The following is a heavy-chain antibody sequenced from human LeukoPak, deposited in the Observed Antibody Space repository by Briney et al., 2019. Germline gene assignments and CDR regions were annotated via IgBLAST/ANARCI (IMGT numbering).Heavy chain of an antibody. CDR3: ATNGWYCLDH. D-gene: IGHD6-19*01. CDR2: IYHSGST. CDR1: GGSISSDNW. J-gene: IGHJ1*01. V-gene: IGHV4-4*02. Sequence: SGTLSLTCAVSGGSISSDNWWSWVRQPPGKGLEWIGEIYHSGSTNYNPSLQSRVTISVDKSNNYFSLRLTSVTAADTAVYYCATNGWYCLDHWGQGALVTVSS.